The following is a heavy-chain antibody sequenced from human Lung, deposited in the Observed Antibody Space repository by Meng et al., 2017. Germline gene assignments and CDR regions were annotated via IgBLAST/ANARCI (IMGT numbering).Heavy chain of an antibody. Sequence: VALVHWGEEVKSPGGSGQVYCKASGYTSSSYDINWVHQATGEGLEWMGWMNPNSGNTGYEQKFQGRVTMTRNTSISTAYMELGSLRSEDTAVYYCARGLLRHIGGNWFDPWGQGTLVTVSS. V-gene: IGHV1-8*01. CDR1: GYTSSSYD. D-gene: IGHD3-16*01. J-gene: IGHJ5*02. CDR3: ARGLLRHIGGNWFDP. CDR2: MNPNSGNT.